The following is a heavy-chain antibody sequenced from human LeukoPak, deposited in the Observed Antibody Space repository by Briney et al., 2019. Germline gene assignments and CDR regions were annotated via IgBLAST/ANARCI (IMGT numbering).Heavy chain of an antibody. CDR2: ISYDGSNK. CDR1: GFTFSSYG. Sequence: GRSLRLSCAASGFTFSSYGMLWVRQAPGKGLEWVAVISYDGSNKYYADSVKGRFTISRDNSKNTLYLQMNSLRAEDTAVYYCAKAPGIAVPDIWGQGTMVTVSS. J-gene: IGHJ3*02. V-gene: IGHV3-30*18. CDR3: AKAPGIAVPDI. D-gene: IGHD6-19*01.